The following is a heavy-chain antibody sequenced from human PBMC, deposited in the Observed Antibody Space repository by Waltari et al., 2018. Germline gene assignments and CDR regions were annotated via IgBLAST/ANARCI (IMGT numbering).Heavy chain of an antibody. D-gene: IGHD6-13*01. Sequence: QVQLVQSGAEVKKPGASVKVSCKASGYTFTSYDINWVRRATGQGLEWMGWMNPNSGNTGYAQKFQGRVTMTRNTSISTAYMELSSLRSEDTAVYYCARAKFLSIAAAGTIGYWGQGTLVTVSS. V-gene: IGHV1-8*01. CDR1: GYTFTSYD. J-gene: IGHJ4*02. CDR3: ARAKFLSIAAAGTIGY. CDR2: MNPNSGNT.